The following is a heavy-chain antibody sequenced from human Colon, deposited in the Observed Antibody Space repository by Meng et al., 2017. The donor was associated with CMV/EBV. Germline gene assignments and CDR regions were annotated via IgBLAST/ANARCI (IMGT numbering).Heavy chain of an antibody. CDR3: ARVFWGATNYYFDY. CDR1: GGSIDNTGYY. J-gene: IGHJ4*02. Sequence: SETLSLTCTVSGGSIDNTGYYYNWIRQLPGKGPEWIGYIYFNGNTFYNPSFRSRAIISVDTSKNQFSLKLSSVTAADTAVYYCARVFWGATNYYFDYWGQGTLVTVSS. D-gene: IGHD3-16*01. CDR2: IYFNGNT. V-gene: IGHV4-31*03.